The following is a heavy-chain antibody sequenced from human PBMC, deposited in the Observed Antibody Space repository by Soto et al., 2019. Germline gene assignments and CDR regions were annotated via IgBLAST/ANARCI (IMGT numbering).Heavy chain of an antibody. V-gene: IGHV5-51*01. CDR3: ARRHAAYYDYVWGSYRHNWFDP. CDR1: GYSFTSYW. J-gene: IGHJ5*02. D-gene: IGHD3-16*02. Sequence: PGESLKISCKGSGYSFTSYWIGWVRQMPGKGLEWMGIIYPGDSDTRYSPSFQGQVTISADKSISTAYLQWSSLKASDTAMYYCARRHAAYYDYVWGSYRHNWFDPWGQGTLVTVSS. CDR2: IYPGDSDT.